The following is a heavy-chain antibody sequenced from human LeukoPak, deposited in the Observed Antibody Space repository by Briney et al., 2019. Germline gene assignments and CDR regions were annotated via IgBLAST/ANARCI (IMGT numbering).Heavy chain of an antibody. J-gene: IGHJ6*03. Sequence: GESLKISSKGSGYSFTSYWIGWVRQMPGKGLEWMGIIYPGDSDTRYSPSSQGHVTISADKTVSTAYLQWSSLKASDTAMYYCARRGYYYHMDLWGKGTTVTVSS. CDR2: IYPGDSDT. CDR3: ARRGYYYHMDL. CDR1: GYSFTSYW. V-gene: IGHV5-51*01.